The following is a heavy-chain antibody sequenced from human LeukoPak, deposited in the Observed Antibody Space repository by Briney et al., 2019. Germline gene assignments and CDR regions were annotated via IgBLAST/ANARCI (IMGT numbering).Heavy chain of an antibody. CDR1: GFTFDDYA. D-gene: IGHD3-22*01. Sequence: PGGSLRLSCAASGFTFDDYAMHWVRQAPGKGLEWVSGISWNSGSIGYADSVKGRLTISRDNAKNSLYLQMNSLRAEDTALYYCAKDLDYYDSSGYPDYWGQGTLVTVSS. V-gene: IGHV3-9*01. J-gene: IGHJ4*02. CDR3: AKDLDYYDSSGYPDY. CDR2: ISWNSGSI.